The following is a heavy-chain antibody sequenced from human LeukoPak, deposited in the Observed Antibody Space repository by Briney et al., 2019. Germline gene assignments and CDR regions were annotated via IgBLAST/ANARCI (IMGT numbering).Heavy chain of an antibody. V-gene: IGHV4-38-2*02. J-gene: IGHJ5*02. CDR2: IYHSGST. D-gene: IGHD3-22*01. CDR3: ARDPDYYDSSGYINWFDP. CDR1: GYSISSGYY. Sequence: SETLSLTCTVSGYSISSGYYWGWIRQPPGKGLEWIGSIYHSGSTYYNPSLKSRVTISVDTSKNQLSLKLSSVTAADTAVYYCARDPDYYDSSGYINWFDPWGQGTLVTVSS.